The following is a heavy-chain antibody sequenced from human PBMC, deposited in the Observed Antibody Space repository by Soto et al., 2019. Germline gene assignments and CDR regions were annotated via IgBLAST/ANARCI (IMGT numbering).Heavy chain of an antibody. D-gene: IGHD6-6*01. CDR1: GFTFSSYG. Sequence: GGSLRLSCAASGFTFSSYGMHWVRQAPGKGLEWVAVISYDGSNKYYADSVKGRFTISRDNSKNTLYLQMNSLRAEDTAVYYCAKDRVGQLLGNDYYYYGMDVWGQGTTVTVSS. CDR3: AKDRVGQLLGNDYYYYGMDV. CDR2: ISYDGSNK. J-gene: IGHJ6*02. V-gene: IGHV3-30*18.